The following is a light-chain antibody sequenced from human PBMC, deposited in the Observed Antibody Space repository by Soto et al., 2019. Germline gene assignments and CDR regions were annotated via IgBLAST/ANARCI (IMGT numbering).Light chain of an antibody. CDR2: EVS. J-gene: IGLJ1*01. CDR3: NSYATGNTRV. V-gene: IGLV2-14*01. CDR1: SSDIGDYDY. Sequence: QSVLTQPASVSGSPGQSITISCTGSSSDIGDYDYVSWYQQHPGKAPKVLISEVSNRPSGVSNRFSGSKSGNTASLTISGLQAEDEADYYCNSYATGNTRVFGTGTSHRP.